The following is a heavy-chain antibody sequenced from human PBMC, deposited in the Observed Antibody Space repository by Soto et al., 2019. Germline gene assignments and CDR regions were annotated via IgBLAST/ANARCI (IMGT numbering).Heavy chain of an antibody. D-gene: IGHD3-10*02. CDR2: IYWDDDK. Sequence: QITLKESGPTLVKPTQTLTLTCTFSGLSLSTSGEAVGWIRQPPGKALDWLALIYWDDDKRYNPTLKTRLTITKDTSKNQVVLTLTNMDPVDTATYYWAHYVSTSPAGWFAPWGQGILVPVSS. J-gene: IGHJ5*02. CDR3: AHYVSTSPAGWFAP. V-gene: IGHV2-5*02. CDR1: GLSLSTSGEA.